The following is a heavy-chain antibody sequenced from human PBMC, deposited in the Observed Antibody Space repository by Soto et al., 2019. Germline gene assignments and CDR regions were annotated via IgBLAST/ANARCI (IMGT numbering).Heavy chain of an antibody. D-gene: IGHD3-16*01. J-gene: IGHJ6*02. CDR1: GFTFRNYA. Sequence: PGGSLRLSCAASGFTFRNYAMHWVRHAPGKGLEWVATISYDGDNKYYTDSVKGPFTISRDNSKNTLYLQMNSLRPEDTAVYYCARPWGQLSTYYYGMDTWGQGTTVTV. CDR2: ISYDGDNK. V-gene: IGHV3-30-3*01. CDR3: ARPWGQLSTYYYGMDT.